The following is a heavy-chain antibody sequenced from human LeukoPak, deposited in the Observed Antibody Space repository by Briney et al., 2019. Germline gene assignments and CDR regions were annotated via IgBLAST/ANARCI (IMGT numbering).Heavy chain of an antibody. CDR3: ARIKGYSRYDCLDY. J-gene: IGHJ4*02. Sequence: ASVKVSCKASGYTFSTYGISWLRQAPGQGLEWMGWISAYNGNTNYAQKFQGRVTMTTDTSTSTAYMELRSLRSDDTAIYYCARIKGYSRYDCLDYWGQGTLVTVSS. D-gene: IGHD5-12*01. CDR1: GYTFSTYG. V-gene: IGHV1-18*01. CDR2: ISAYNGNT.